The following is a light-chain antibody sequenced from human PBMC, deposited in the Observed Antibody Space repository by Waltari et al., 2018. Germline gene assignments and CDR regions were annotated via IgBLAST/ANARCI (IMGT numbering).Light chain of an antibody. J-gene: IGKJ5*01. CDR3: QQRRSWPIT. CDR2: DAS. V-gene: IGKV3-11*01. Sequence: EIVLTQSPATLSLPPGEGATLSCRASQSVDYYLAWYQQKPGQAPRLLIHDASNRATGVPARFSGSGSVTDFSLTISSLEPEDFAVYYCQQRRSWPITFGQGTRLEIK. CDR1: QSVDYY.